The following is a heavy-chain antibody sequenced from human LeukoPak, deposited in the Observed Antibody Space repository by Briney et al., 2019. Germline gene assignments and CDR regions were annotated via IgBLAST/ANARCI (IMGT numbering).Heavy chain of an antibody. CDR1: GYTLTELS. Sequence: GASVKVSCKVSGYTLTELSMHWVRQAPGKRLEWMGGFDPEDGETIYAQKFQGRVTMTEDTSTDTAYMELSSLRSEDTAVYYCATDKLRYFDWLPDYWGQGTLVTVSS. V-gene: IGHV1-24*01. CDR3: ATDKLRYFDWLPDY. D-gene: IGHD3-9*01. J-gene: IGHJ4*02. CDR2: FDPEDGET.